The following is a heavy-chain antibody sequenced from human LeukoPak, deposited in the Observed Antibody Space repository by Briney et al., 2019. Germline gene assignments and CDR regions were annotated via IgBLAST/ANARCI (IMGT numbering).Heavy chain of an antibody. CDR3: ARPPLGAYGGNSGVDY. D-gene: IGHD4-23*01. Sequence: PGESLKISCKGSGYSFASYWIGWVRQMPGKGLEWMGIIYPGDSDTRYSPSFQGQVTISADKSISTAYLQWSSLKASDTAMYYCARPPLGAYGGNSGVDYWGQGTLVTVSS. CDR2: IYPGDSDT. J-gene: IGHJ4*02. CDR1: GYSFASYW. V-gene: IGHV5-51*01.